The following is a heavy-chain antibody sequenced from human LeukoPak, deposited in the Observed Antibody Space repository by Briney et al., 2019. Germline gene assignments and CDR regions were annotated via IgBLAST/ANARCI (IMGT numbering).Heavy chain of an antibody. V-gene: IGHV4-59*08. CDR1: GGSISSYY. CDR3: ARLKVAGGPFDY. CDR2: IYYSGST. Sequence: SETLSLTCTVSGGSISSYYWSWIRQPPGKGLEWIGYIYYSGSTTYNPSLKSRVTISVDTSKNQFSLKLSSVTAADTAVYYCARLKVAGGPFDYWGQGTLVTVSS. D-gene: IGHD6-19*01. J-gene: IGHJ4*02.